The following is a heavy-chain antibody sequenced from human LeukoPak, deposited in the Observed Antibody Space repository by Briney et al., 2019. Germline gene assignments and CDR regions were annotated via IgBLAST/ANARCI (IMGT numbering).Heavy chain of an antibody. Sequence: ASVKVSCKASGYTFTSYGISWVRQAPGQGLEWMGWISAYNGYTNYAQNFQGRVTMTTDASTSTAYMELRSLRSDDTAVYYCVREVTKVRGVITFYHYNGMDVWGQGTAVTVSS. D-gene: IGHD3-10*01. CDR3: VREVTKVRGVITFYHYNGMDV. J-gene: IGHJ6*02. CDR2: ISAYNGYT. V-gene: IGHV1-18*01. CDR1: GYTFTSYG.